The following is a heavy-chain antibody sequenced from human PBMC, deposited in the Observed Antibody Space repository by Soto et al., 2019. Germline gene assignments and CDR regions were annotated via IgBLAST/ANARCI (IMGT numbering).Heavy chain of an antibody. J-gene: IGHJ6*02. CDR1: GFTFSGSA. CDR3: SRPLDV. V-gene: IGHV3-73*02. Sequence: EVQLVESGGGLVQPGGSLKLSCAASGFTFSGSAMHWVRQASGKGLEWVGRIRSKANSYATAYAASVKGRFTISRDDSTNTAYLQMNSLKTEDTAVYYCSRPLDVWGQGTTVTVSS. CDR2: IRSKANSYAT.